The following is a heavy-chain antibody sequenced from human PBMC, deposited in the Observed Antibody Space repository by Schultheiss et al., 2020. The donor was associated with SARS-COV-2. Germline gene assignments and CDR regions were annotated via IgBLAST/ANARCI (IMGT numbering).Heavy chain of an antibody. V-gene: IGHV1-2*04. CDR1: GYTFTGYY. CDR2: INPNSGGT. Sequence: ASVKVSCKASGYTFTGYYMHWVRQAPGQGLEWMGWINPNSGGTNYAQKFQGWVTMTRDTSISTAYMELSRLRSDDTAVYYCAKEGYCSSTSCYGGDAFDIWGQGTMVTVSS. D-gene: IGHD2-2*01. J-gene: IGHJ3*02. CDR3: AKEGYCSSTSCYGGDAFDI.